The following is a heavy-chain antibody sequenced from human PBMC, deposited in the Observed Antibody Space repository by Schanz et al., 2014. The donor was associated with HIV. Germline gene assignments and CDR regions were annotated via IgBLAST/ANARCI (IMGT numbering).Heavy chain of an antibody. CDR3: ARRESDGALDV. CDR2: INPKSGGP. CDR1: GYTFTDYY. D-gene: IGHD2-21*02. V-gene: IGHV1-2*02. Sequence: QVQLVQSGAEVKKPGASVKVSCKPSGYTFTDYYLHWVRQAPGQGPEWMGWINPKSGGPKYAQKFQGRVTLTRDTSISTAYMDLRSLRSDDTAVYHCARRESDGALDVWGPGTTVIVSS. J-gene: IGHJ6*02.